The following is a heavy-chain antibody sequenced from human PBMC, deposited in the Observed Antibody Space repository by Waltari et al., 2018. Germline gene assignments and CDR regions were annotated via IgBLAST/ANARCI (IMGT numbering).Heavy chain of an antibody. Sequence: QVQLVQSGSEVKKPGSSVKVSCKASGGTFSSYAIRWVRQAPGQGLEWMGGIIPIFGTANYAQRFQGRVTMTADESTSTAYMELSSLRSEDTAVYYCARVYYYYYGMDVWGQGTTVTVSS. CDR3: ARVYYYYYGMDV. CDR1: GGTFSSYA. CDR2: IIPIFGTA. J-gene: IGHJ6*02. V-gene: IGHV1-69*01.